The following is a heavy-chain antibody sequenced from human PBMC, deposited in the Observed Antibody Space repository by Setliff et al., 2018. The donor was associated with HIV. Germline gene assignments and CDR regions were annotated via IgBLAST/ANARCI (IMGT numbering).Heavy chain of an antibody. CDR1: GGTFSNYG. J-gene: IGHJ5*02. CDR2: IIPISGTA. V-gene: IGHV1-69*05. CDR3: ARDFGGYCSSMSCPGLFDP. Sequence: SVKVSCKASGGTFSNYGMSWVRQAPGQGLEWMGGIIPISGTANYAQKFQGRVTITTDESTSTAYTELSGLRSEDTAVYYCARDFGGYCSSMSCPGLFDPWGQGTLVTVSS. D-gene: IGHD2-2*01.